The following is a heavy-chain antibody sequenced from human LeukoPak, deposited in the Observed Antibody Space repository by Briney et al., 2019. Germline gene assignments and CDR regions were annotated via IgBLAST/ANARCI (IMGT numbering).Heavy chain of an antibody. J-gene: IGHJ6*03. Sequence: PSQTLSLTCTVSGGSISSGSYYWSWIRQPAGKGLEWIGRIYTSGSTNYNPSLKSRVTISVDTSKNQFSLKLSSVTAADTAVYYCARDRFWSGYHTYYHYCYMDVWGKGTTVTVSS. CDR3: ARDRFWSGYHTYYHYCYMDV. V-gene: IGHV4-61*02. D-gene: IGHD3-3*01. CDR1: GGSISSGSYY. CDR2: IYTSGST.